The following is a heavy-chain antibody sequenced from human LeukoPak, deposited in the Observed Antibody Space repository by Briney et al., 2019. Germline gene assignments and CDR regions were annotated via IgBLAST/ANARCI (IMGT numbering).Heavy chain of an antibody. CDR2: INPNSGGT. CDR1: GYTFTGYY. D-gene: IGHD1-26*01. CDR3: ASRKGSVNWFDP. J-gene: IGHJ5*02. V-gene: IGHV1-2*02. Sequence: VDSVKVSCKASGYTFTGYYMHWVRQAPGQGLEWMGWINPNSGGTNYAQKFQGRVTMTRDTSISTAYMELSRLRSDDTAVYYCASRKGSVNWFDPWGQGTLVTVSS.